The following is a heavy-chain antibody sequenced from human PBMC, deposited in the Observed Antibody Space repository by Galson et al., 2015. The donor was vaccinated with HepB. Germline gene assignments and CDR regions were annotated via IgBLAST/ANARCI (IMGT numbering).Heavy chain of an antibody. V-gene: IGHV3-23*01. Sequence: SLRLSCAASGFTFANSAMTWVRQAPGKGLEWVSAISGRDGGTYYADSVKGRFTISRDNSKNTLFLQMNSLRVEDTAVYYCARHYSDISDQGDGFDIWGHGTMVTVSS. D-gene: IGHD3-22*01. CDR2: ISGRDGGT. J-gene: IGHJ3*02. CDR1: GFTFANSA. CDR3: ARHYSDISDQGDGFDI.